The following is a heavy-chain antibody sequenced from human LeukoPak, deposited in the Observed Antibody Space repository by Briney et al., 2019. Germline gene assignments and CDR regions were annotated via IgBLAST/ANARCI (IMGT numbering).Heavy chain of an antibody. D-gene: IGHD3-3*01. J-gene: IGHJ6*03. Sequence: GGSLRLSCAASGFTFSSYAMSWVRQAPGKGLEWVSAISGSGGSTYYADSVKGRFTISRDNSKNTLYLQMNSLRAEDTAVYYCAEAGGTIFAAYYYYMDVWGKGTTVTVSS. CDR1: GFTFSSYA. V-gene: IGHV3-23*01. CDR2: ISGSGGST. CDR3: AEAGGTIFAAYYYYMDV.